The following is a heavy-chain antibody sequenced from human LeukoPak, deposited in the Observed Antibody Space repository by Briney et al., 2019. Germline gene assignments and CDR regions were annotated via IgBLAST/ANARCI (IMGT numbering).Heavy chain of an antibody. J-gene: IGHJ4*02. Sequence: GGSLRLSCAASGFTFSSYTMSWVREAPGRGLEWVSSISSSINYIYHADSVKGRFTISRDDAQNSVYLQMNSLKDEDTAVYYCARSRTSSPYDKNLNFWGQGTLVIVSS. V-gene: IGHV3-21*01. D-gene: IGHD1-14*01. CDR1: GFTFSSYT. CDR3: ARSRTSSPYDKNLNF. CDR2: ISSSINYI.